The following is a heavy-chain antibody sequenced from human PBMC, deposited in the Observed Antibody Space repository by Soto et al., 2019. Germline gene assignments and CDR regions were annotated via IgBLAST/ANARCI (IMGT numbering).Heavy chain of an antibody. CDR2: IDGDGTIT. Sequence: PGGSLRLSCAASGFTFSSYWMHWVRQAPGKGPVCVSRIDGDGTITTYADSVKGRFTISRDNTKNTLYLQMNSLRAEDTAVYYCVRVSGTYSAYVGWGQGTLVTVSS. D-gene: IGHD5-12*01. CDR3: VRVSGTYSAYVG. J-gene: IGHJ4*02. CDR1: GFTFSSYW. V-gene: IGHV3-74*01.